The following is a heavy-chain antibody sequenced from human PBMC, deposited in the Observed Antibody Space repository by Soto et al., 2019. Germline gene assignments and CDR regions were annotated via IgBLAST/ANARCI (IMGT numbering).Heavy chain of an antibody. CDR3: ARDFIVVVPAAMRRYYGMDV. J-gene: IGHJ6*02. CDR1: GFTFSSYA. CDR2: ISYDGSNK. D-gene: IGHD2-2*01. Sequence: PGGSLRLSCAASGFTFSSYAMHWVRQAPGKGLEWVAVISYDGSNKYYADSVKGRFTISRDNSKNTLYLQMNSLRAEDTAVYYCARDFIVVVPAAMRRYYGMDVWGQGTTVTVSS. V-gene: IGHV3-30-3*01.